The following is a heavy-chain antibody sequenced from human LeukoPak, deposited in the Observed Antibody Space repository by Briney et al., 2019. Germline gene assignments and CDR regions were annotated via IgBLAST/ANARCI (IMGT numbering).Heavy chain of an antibody. V-gene: IGHV4-39*01. CDR2: IYYSGAT. CDR1: GDSIISTNYY. CDR3: ARLVESGSSSFDS. D-gene: IGHD6-6*01. J-gene: IGHJ4*02. Sequence: PSETLSLTCTVSGDSIISTNYYWGWIRQPPGKGLEWIGHIYYSGATYYNSSLKSRVTISVDTSKNQFSLKLTFVTAADTAVYYCARLVESGSSSFDSWGQGTLVTLSS.